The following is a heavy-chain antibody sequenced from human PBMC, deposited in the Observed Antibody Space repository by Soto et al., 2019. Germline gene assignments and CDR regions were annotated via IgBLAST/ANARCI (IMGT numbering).Heavy chain of an antibody. J-gene: IGHJ4*02. CDR2: IWNDGSEK. CDR1: GFTFSSYG. D-gene: IGHD5-12*01. V-gene: IGHV3-33*01. Sequence: QVQLVESGGGVVQPGRSLRLSCAASGFTFSSYGMHWVRQAPGKGLEWVAVIWNDGSEKYHADSVKGRFTISRDNSKNTLYLQMNSLRAEDTAVYYGARATQGRGYEIDYWGQGTLVTVSS. CDR3: ARATQGRGYEIDY.